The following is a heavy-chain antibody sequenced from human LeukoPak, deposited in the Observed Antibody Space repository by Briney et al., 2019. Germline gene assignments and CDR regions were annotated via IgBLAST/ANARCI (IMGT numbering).Heavy chain of an antibody. D-gene: IGHD4-11*01. CDR3: ARAGTEAMTTPAYPVFYYFYLDV. Sequence: SGTLSLTCVVNGDSFTAYSWNWIRQSPGKGLEWIGEISHSGRTHYNPSLARRVTFSLDTSKTQFSLELKSVTAADTAVYYCARAGTEAMTTPAYPVFYYFYLDVWGTGTTVTVS. J-gene: IGHJ6*03. CDR2: ISHSGRT. V-gene: IGHV4-34*01. CDR1: GDSFTAYS.